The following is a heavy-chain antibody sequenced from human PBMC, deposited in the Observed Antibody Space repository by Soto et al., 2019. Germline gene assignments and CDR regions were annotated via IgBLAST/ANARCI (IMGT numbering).Heavy chain of an antibody. Sequence: EVQLVESGGGLVQPGGSLRLSCAASGFTFTDYWVHWVRQPPGKGLVWVSRIKADESTTSYADSVEGRFPISRDNARNTVYLQIKSLRAEDTAVYSCARGLRGAYGMDVWGQGTTVTVSS. CDR1: GFTFTDYW. CDR3: ARGLRGAYGMDV. J-gene: IGHJ6*02. CDR2: IKADESTT. D-gene: IGHD2-21*02. V-gene: IGHV3-74*01.